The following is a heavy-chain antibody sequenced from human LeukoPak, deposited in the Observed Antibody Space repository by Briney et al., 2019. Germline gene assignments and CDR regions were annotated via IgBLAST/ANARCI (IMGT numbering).Heavy chain of an antibody. CDR3: ARVAGNAGLGAFDI. CDR2: INPNSGGT. V-gene: IGHV1-2*02. Sequence: ASVKVSCKASGYTFTGYYMHWVRQAPGQGLEWMGWINPNSGGTNYAQKFQGRVTMTRDTSISTAFMELSRLRSDDTAVYYCARVAGNAGLGAFDIWGQGTMVTVSS. D-gene: IGHD4-23*01. CDR1: GYTFTGYY. J-gene: IGHJ3*02.